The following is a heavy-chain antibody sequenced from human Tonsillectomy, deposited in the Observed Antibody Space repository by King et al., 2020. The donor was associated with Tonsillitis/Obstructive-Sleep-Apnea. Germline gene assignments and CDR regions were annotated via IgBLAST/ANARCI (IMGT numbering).Heavy chain of an antibody. CDR2: IYWDDDK. CDR3: AHSGGIAAREEYFDS. J-gene: IGHJ4*02. V-gene: IGHV2-5*02. Sequence: ITLKESGPTLVKPTQTLTLTCTFSGFSLSTSGVGVGWIRQPPGKALEWLALIYWDDDKRYSPSLKSRLTITKDNSKNQVVLTMTNMDPVDTATYYCAHSGGIAAREEYFDSWGQGTLVTVSS. D-gene: IGHD6-25*01. CDR1: GFSLSTSGVG.